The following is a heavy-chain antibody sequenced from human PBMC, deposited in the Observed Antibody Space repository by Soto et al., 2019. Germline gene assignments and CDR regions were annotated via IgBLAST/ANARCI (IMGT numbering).Heavy chain of an antibody. CDR1: GFTFSSYG. CDR3: AKSSDSSSSGAFDI. J-gene: IGHJ3*02. D-gene: IGHD6-6*01. Sequence: GGSLRLSCAASGFTFSSYGMHWVRQAPGKGLEWVAVISYDGSNKYYADSVKGRFTISRDNSKNTLYLQMNSLRAEDTAVYYCAKSSDSSSSGAFDIWGQGTMVTVSS. CDR2: ISYDGSNK. V-gene: IGHV3-30*18.